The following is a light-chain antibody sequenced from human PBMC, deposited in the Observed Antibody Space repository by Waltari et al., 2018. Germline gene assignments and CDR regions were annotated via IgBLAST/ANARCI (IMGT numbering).Light chain of an antibody. CDR2: RNK. V-gene: IGLV1-47*01. J-gene: IGLJ2*01. Sequence: QSVLTQPPSVSQTPGQRVTISCSGSSSNIGSNYVYWYQQLPGTAPKLLIYRNKQRPSGVPYRFSGSKSGTSASLAISGLRSEDEADYYCATWDDSLGGPVVFGGGTKLTVL. CDR1: SSNIGSNY. CDR3: ATWDDSLGGPVV.